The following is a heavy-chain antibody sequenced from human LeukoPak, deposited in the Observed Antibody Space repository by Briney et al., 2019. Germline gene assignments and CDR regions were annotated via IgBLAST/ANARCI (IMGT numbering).Heavy chain of an antibody. CDR3: AIQKADLITMIRGILAF. V-gene: IGHV3-7*01. CDR1: GFSFSQFW. J-gene: IGHJ4*02. Sequence: PGGSLRLSCATSGFSFSQFWMSWVRQTPGKRLEWVANIKQDGSEKYYVDSVKGRFTISRDNAKNSLSLQMNSLRAEDTAVYYCAIQKADLITMIRGILAFWGQGTLVTVSS. D-gene: IGHD3-10*01. CDR2: IKQDGSEK.